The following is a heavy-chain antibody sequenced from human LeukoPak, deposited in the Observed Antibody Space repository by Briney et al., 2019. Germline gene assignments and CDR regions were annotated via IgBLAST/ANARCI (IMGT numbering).Heavy chain of an antibody. CDR3: ARGRPAYYGMDV. J-gene: IGHJ6*02. CDR1: GDSFSSNSAA. V-gene: IGHV6-1*01. D-gene: IGHD6-6*01. Sequence: KPSQPLSLTCAISGDSFSSNSAAWNWIRQSPSRDLEWLGRTYYRSKWYNDYAVSVKTRITINPDTSKNQFSLQLNSMTPEDTAVYYCARGRPAYYGMDVWGQGTTVTVSS. CDR2: TYYRSKWYN.